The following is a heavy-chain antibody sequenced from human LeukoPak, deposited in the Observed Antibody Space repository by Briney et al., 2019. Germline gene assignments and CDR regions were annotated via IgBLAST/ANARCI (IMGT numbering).Heavy chain of an antibody. CDR3: AREFSSKLEWLAYVTGYDAFDV. J-gene: IGHJ3*01. CDR2: VNPKTGGT. CDR1: GYSFTGYY. D-gene: IGHD3-3*01. Sequence: ASVKVSCKAFGYSFTGYYLHWVRQAPRQGLAWMGWVNPKTGGTNYARKFQGRVTMTRDTSINTVNMELSRMTTDDTDVYYCAREFSSKLEWLAYVTGYDAFDVWGQGTMITVS. V-gene: IGHV1-2*02.